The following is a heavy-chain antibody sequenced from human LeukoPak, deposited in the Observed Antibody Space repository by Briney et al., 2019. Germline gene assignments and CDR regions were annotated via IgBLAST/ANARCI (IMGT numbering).Heavy chain of an antibody. V-gene: IGHV4-34*01. CDR2: INHSGST. CDR1: GGSFSGYY. J-gene: IGHJ5*02. CDR3: AKKRGYSYGRPFDP. Sequence: SETLSLTCAVYGGSFSGYYWSWLRQPPGKGLEWIGEINHSGSTNYNPSLKSRVTISVDTSKNQFSLKLSSVTAADTAVYYCAKKRGYSYGRPFDPWGQGTLVTVSS. D-gene: IGHD5-18*01.